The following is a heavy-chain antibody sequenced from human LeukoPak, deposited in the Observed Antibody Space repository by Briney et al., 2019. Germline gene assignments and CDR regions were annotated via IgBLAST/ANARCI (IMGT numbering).Heavy chain of an antibody. Sequence: SETLSLTCAVYGGSLSGYYWSWIRQPPGKGLEWIGEINHSGSTNYNPSLKSRVTISVDTSKNQFSLKLSSVTAADTAVYYCARGRGYSASWGQGTLVTVSS. CDR1: GGSLSGYY. CDR2: INHSGST. J-gene: IGHJ4*02. CDR3: ARGRGYSAS. V-gene: IGHV4-34*01. D-gene: IGHD3-16*02.